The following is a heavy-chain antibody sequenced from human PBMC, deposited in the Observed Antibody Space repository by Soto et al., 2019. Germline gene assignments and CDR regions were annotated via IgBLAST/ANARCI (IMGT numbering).Heavy chain of an antibody. V-gene: IGHV3-30*03. CDR1: GFPFTTYG. CDR3: VGGQYYFGY. CDR2: ISYDGSNR. Sequence: QVQLVESGGGVVQPGRSLRLSCAASGFPFTTYGMHWVREGPGKGLEWVAVISYDGSNRYYADSVKGRFTISRDNSKNTLYLQMNDLRPEVTALYYCVGGQYYFGYRGQGTLVTVSS. J-gene: IGHJ4*02. D-gene: IGHD3-10*01.